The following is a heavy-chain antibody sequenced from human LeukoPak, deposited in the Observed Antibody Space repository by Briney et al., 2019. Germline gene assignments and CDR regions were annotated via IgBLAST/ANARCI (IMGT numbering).Heavy chain of an antibody. V-gene: IGHV4-38-2*02. CDR3: ARELPTRTFDY. CDR2: IYHSGST. CDR1: GYSISSGYY. Sequence: SETLSLICTVSGYSISSGYYWGWIRQPPGKGLEWIGSIYHSGSTYYNPSLKSRVTISVDTSKNQFSLKLSSVTAADTAVYYCARELPTRTFDYWGQGTLVTVSS. J-gene: IGHJ4*02. D-gene: IGHD1-26*01.